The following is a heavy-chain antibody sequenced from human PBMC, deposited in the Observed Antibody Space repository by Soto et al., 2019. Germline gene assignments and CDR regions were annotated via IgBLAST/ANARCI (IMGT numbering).Heavy chain of an antibody. Sequence: QEQLVESGGGVVQPGMSLRLSCEGSGFTFRRHGMHWVRQSPGEGLEWLAVIWYDGSEQYYADSVQRRFTISRDNSKNMLYLQLNTLTVEDTAFYYCARWSNHKVVDPWGQGTMVTVS. V-gene: IGHV3-33*03. CDR1: GFTFRRHG. D-gene: IGHD2-8*02. CDR3: ARWSNHKVVDP. CDR2: IWYDGSEQ. J-gene: IGHJ5*02.